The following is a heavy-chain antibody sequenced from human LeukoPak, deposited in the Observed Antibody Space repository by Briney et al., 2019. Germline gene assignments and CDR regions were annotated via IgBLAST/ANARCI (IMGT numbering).Heavy chain of an antibody. V-gene: IGHV1-2*02. D-gene: IGHD2-2*01. CDR1: GGTFSSYA. CDR3: AREGVYCTSTSCSNWFDP. J-gene: IGHJ5*02. CDR2: INPNSSGT. Sequence: ASVKVSCKASGGTFSSYAISWVRQAPGQGLEWMGSINPNSSGTKYAQKFQGRVTMTRDTSISTAYMELRRLRSDDTAVYYCAREGVYCTSTSCSNWFDPWGQGTLVTVSS.